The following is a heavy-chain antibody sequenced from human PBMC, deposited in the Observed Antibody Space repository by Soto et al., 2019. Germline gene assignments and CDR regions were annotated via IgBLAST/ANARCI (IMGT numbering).Heavy chain of an antibody. D-gene: IGHD3-22*01. J-gene: IGHJ5*02. V-gene: IGHV1-69*12. CDR1: GGTFSSYA. CDR3: ARGDDSSGYYNWFDP. Sequence: QVQLVQSGAEVKKPGSSVKVSCKASGGTFSSYAISWVRQAPGQGLEWMGGIIPIFGTANYAQKFQGRVTITGDESTSPGYMGLGSLRSEDTAVYYCARGDDSSGYYNWFDPWGQGTLVTVSS. CDR2: IIPIFGTA.